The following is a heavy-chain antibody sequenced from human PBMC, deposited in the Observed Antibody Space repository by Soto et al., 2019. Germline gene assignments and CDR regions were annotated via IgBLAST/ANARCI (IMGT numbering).Heavy chain of an antibody. V-gene: IGHV3-74*01. CDR2: XNXXXTRX. D-gene: IGHD4-4*01. CDR3: ERGSNHFDY. CDR1: GFTFSPFW. Sequence: XSLRLSCAASGFTFSPFWMHWVRQVPGXXXXXXXXXNXXXTRXXYPXXXXXXXKXXTDXXXNTLYPKMKSLREEDTAVYYCERGSNHFDYWGQGTLVTVSS. J-gene: IGHJ4*02.